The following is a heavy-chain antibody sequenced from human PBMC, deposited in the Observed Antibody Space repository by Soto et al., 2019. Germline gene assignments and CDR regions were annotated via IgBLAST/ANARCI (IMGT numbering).Heavy chain of an antibody. D-gene: IGHD3-22*01. CDR3: ARLDSSGYYGYYYYGMDV. CDR1: GGSVSSGSYY. V-gene: IGHV4-61*01. Sequence: SETLSLTCTVSGGSVSSGSYYWSWIRQPPGKGLEWIGYIYYSGSTNYNPSLKSRVTISVDTSKNQFSLKLSSVTAADTAVYYCARLDSSGYYGYYYYGMDVWGQGTTVTVSS. J-gene: IGHJ6*02. CDR2: IYYSGST.